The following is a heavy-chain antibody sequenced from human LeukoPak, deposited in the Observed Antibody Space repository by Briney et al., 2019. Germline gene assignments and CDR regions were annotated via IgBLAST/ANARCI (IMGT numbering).Heavy chain of an antibody. CDR3: AKGEVAVAGSRYYYYMDV. CDR2: ISGSGGST. D-gene: IGHD6-19*01. J-gene: IGHJ6*03. V-gene: IGHV3-23*01. Sequence: GGSLRLSCAASGFTFSSYAMSWVRQAPGKGLEWVSAISGSGGSTYYADSVKGRSTISRDNSKNTLYLQMNSLRAEDTAVYYCAKGEVAVAGSRYYYYMDVWGKGTTVTVSS. CDR1: GFTFSSYA.